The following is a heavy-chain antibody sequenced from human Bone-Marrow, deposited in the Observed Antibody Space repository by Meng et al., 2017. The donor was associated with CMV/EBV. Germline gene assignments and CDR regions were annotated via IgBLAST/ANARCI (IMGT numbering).Heavy chain of an antibody. D-gene: IGHD7-27*01. CDR2: IGTAGDT. J-gene: IGHJ4*02. V-gene: IGHV3-13*01. CDR1: GFTFSSYD. CDR3: ASNRGDNWGVDY. Sequence: GESLKISCAASGFTFSSYDMHWVRQATGKGLEWVSAIGTAGDTYYPGSVKGQFTISRENAKNSLYLQMNSLRAGDTAVYYCASNRGDNWGVDYWGQGTQVTVSS.